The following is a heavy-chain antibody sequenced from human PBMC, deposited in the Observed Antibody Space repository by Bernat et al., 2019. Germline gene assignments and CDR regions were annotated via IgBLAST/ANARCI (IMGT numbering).Heavy chain of an antibody. V-gene: IGHV4-34*01. J-gene: IGHJ4*02. CDR2: INHSGST. D-gene: IGHD3-3*01. CDR3: ARGVPIFGVVIYSFDY. Sequence: QVQLQQWGAGLLKPSETLSLTCAVYGGSFSGYYWSWIRQPPGKGLEWIGEINHSGSTNYNPSLKSRVTISVDTSKNQFSLKLSSVTAADTAVYYCARGVPIFGVVIYSFDYWGQGTLVTVSS. CDR1: GGSFSGYY.